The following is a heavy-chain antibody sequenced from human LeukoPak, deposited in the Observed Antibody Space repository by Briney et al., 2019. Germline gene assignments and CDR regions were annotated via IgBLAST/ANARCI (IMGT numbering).Heavy chain of an antibody. Sequence: ASVKVSCKVSGYTLTELSMHWVRQAPGKGLEWRGGFDPEDGETIYAQKFQGRVTMTEDTSTDTAYMELSSLRSEDTAVYYCATVPRDDDSSGYERLFDYWGQGTLVTVSS. CDR1: GYTLTELS. J-gene: IGHJ4*02. V-gene: IGHV1-24*01. CDR3: ATVPRDDDSSGYERLFDY. CDR2: FDPEDGET. D-gene: IGHD3-22*01.